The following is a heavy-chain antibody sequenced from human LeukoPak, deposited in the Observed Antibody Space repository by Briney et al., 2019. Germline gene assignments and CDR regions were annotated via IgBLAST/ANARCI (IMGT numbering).Heavy chain of an antibody. J-gene: IGHJ4*02. CDR2: MSDSGST. CDR3: ARVSSGAFDY. D-gene: IGHD6-25*01. CDR1: GGSISSYY. V-gene: IGHV4-59*01. Sequence: SETLSLTCTVSGGSISSYYWIWIRQPPGRGLEWVGYMSDSGSTNYNPSPKSRVTISVDTSKNQFSLKLSSVTAADTAVYYCARVSSGAFDYWGQGTLVTVSS.